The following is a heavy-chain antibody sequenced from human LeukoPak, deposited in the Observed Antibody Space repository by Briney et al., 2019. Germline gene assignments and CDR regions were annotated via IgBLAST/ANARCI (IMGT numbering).Heavy chain of an antibody. J-gene: IGHJ4*02. Sequence: GGSLRLSCAASGFTFSSYSMNWVRQAPGKGLEWVSSISSSSSYIYYADSVRGRFTISRDNTKNSLFLQMNSLRGEDTAVYYCARCTTGKTFGSLREIKKSREIDYWGQGTLVTVSS. CDR3: ARCTTGKTFGSLREIKKSREIDY. CDR1: GFTFSSYS. D-gene: IGHD1-1*01. CDR2: ISSSSSYI. V-gene: IGHV3-21*01.